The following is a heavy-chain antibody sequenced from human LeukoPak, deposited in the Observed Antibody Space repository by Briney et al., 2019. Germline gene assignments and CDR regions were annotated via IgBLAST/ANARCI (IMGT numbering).Heavy chain of an antibody. CDR2: TYYRSTWYN. CDR1: GDSVSSNSVT. CDR3: ARRLTQYDCFDP. Sequence: SQTLSLTCAISGDSVSSNSVTWNWIRQSPSRGLEWLGRTYYRSTWYNDYAVSVRGRITVDPDTSKNQFSLHLNSVAPEDTAVYYCARRLTQYDCFDPWGQGILVTVSS. D-gene: IGHD2-2*01. J-gene: IGHJ5*02. V-gene: IGHV6-1*01.